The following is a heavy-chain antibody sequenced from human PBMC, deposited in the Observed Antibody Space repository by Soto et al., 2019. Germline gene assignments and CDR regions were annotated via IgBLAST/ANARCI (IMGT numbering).Heavy chain of an antibody. CDR3: ARYSRSFESDYYGMDV. V-gene: IGHV1-8*02. CDR2: MNPNSGNT. CDR1: GYTFTSYD. D-gene: IGHD6-13*01. Sequence: ASVMVSCKASGYTFTSYDINWVRQATGQGLVWMGWMNPNSGNTGYAQKFQGRVTMTRNTSISTAYMELSSLRSEETAVYYCARYSRSFESDYYGMDVWGQGTTV. J-gene: IGHJ6*02.